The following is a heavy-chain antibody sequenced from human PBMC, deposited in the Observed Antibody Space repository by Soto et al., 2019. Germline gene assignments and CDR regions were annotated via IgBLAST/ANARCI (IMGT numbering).Heavy chain of an antibody. CDR1: VYTFTGYY. CDR2: INPNSGGI. D-gene: IGHD3-3*01. V-gene: IGHV1-2*04. J-gene: IGHJ6*02. CDR3: ARGGRITIFGVVIIGATPVHGMDV. Sequence: SVKVSCKGSVYTFTGYYMHWVRQAPGQGLEWMGWINPNSGGINYAQKFQGWVTMTRDTSISTAYMELSRLRSDDTAVYYCARGGRITIFGVVIIGATPVHGMDVWGQGTTVTVSS.